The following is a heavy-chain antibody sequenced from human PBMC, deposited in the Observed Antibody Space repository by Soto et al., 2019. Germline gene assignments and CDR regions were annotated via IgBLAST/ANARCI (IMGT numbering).Heavy chain of an antibody. CDR1: GGSISSGGYY. J-gene: IGHJ4*02. V-gene: IGHV4-31*03. CDR3: ARGPPFGY. CDR2: ISYSGST. Sequence: SETLSLTCTVSGGSISSGGYYWSWIRQHPGKGLEWIGHISYSGSTYYNTSLKSRVTISVDRSKNQFSLKLSSVTAADTAVYYCARGPPFGYWGQGTLVTVSS.